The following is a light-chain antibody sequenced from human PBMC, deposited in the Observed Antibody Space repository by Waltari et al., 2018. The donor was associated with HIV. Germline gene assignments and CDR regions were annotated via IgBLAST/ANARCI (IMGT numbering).Light chain of an antibody. CDR3: ATWDDDLSTWL. CDR2: TND. V-gene: IGLV1-47*01. Sequence: SVLTQPPSASGTPGQRVTIPCSGDSSNIGSNSVYWYQPLPGTAPNLLIYTNDQRPSGVPDRFAGSNSGPSASLAISGLQSEDDADYYCATWDDDLSTWLFGGGTKLTVL. CDR1: SSNIGSNS. J-gene: IGLJ3*02.